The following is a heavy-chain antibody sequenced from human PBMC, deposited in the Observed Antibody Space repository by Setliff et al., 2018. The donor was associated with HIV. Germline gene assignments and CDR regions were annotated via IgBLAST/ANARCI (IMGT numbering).Heavy chain of an antibody. D-gene: IGHD3-10*01. V-gene: IGHV3-23*03. CDR3: AKDRVSDGSGSYFDY. Sequence: PGGSLRLSCAASVFTFSSYAMTWVRQAPGKGLEWVSVIYSGGYSTYYADSVKGRFTISRDNSKNTLYLQMNSLRAEDTAVYYCAKDRVSDGSGSYFDYWGQGTLVTVSS. CDR2: IYSGGYST. J-gene: IGHJ4*02. CDR1: VFTFSSYA.